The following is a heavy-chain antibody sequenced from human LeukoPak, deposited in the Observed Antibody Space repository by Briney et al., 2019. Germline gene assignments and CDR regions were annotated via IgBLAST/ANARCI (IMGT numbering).Heavy chain of an antibody. J-gene: IGHJ6*03. D-gene: IGHD1-7*01. Sequence: SETLSLTCTVSGGSISSGDYYWSWIRQPPGKGLEWIGYIYYSGSTYYNPSLKSRVTISVDTSKNQFSLKLSSVTAADTAVYYCARGAELGPYSYYYMDVWGKGTTVTVSS. CDR1: GGSISSGDYY. V-gene: IGHV4-30-4*08. CDR3: ARGAELGPYSYYYMDV. CDR2: IYYSGST.